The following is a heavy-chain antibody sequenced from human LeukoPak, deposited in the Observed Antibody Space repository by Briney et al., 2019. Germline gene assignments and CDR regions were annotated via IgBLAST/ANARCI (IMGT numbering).Heavy chain of an antibody. CDR3: AREMATMPMDY. D-gene: IGHD5-24*01. CDR1: GGTFSSYA. CDR2: IIPILGIA. J-gene: IGHJ4*02. Sequence: ASVKVSCKASGGTFSSYAINWVRQAPGQGLEWMGRIIPILGIANYAQKFQGRVTITADKSTSTAYMELSSLRSEDTAVYYCAREMATMPMDYWGQGTLVTVSS. V-gene: IGHV1-69*04.